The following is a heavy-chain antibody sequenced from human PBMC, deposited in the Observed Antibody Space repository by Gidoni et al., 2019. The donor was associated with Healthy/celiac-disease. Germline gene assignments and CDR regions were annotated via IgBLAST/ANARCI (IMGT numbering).Heavy chain of an antibody. V-gene: IGHV3-9*01. Sequence: EVQLVESGGGLVQPGRSLRLSCAASGFTFDDYAMHWVRQAPGKGLEWVSGISWNSDSIGYADSVKGRFTISRDNAKNSLYLQMNSLRAEDTALYYCAKGWLRDAFDIWGQGTMVTVSS. D-gene: IGHD5-12*01. CDR3: AKGWLRDAFDI. CDR2: ISWNSDSI. J-gene: IGHJ3*02. CDR1: GFTFDDYA.